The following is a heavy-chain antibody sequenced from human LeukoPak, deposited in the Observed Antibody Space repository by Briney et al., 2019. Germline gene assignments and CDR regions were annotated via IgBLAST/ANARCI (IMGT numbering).Heavy chain of an antibody. CDR2: IWYDGSNK. J-gene: IGHJ4*02. Sequence: GGSLRLSCEASGFTFSNNGMHWVRQAPGKGLEWVAGIWYDGSNKYYADSVKGRFTISRDNSKNTLYMQMNSLRAEDTAVYYCAKLGHIVVVPAVLDYWGQGTLVTVSS. D-gene: IGHD2-2*01. CDR1: GFTFSNNG. CDR3: AKLGHIVVVPAVLDY. V-gene: IGHV3-33*06.